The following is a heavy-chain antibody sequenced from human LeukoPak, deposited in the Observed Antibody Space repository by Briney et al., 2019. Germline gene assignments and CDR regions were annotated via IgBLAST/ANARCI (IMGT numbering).Heavy chain of an antibody. CDR2: MSGTTGSA. CDR1: GFIFSNCA. J-gene: IGHJ4*02. D-gene: IGHD6-13*01. CDR3: VKGHTNSWYGSHPFDY. Sequence: GGSLRLSCAASGFIFSNCAMSWVRQVPGKGLEWASGMSGTTGSAYYADSVKGRFIISRDNSKNTVYLQMNSLRAEDTAVYYCVKGHTNSWYGSHPFDYWGQGTLVTVSS. V-gene: IGHV3-23*01.